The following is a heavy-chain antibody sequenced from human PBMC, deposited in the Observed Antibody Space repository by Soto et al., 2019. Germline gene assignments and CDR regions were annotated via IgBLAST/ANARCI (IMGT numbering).Heavy chain of an antibody. CDR3: AKRRGAGGHFDY. Sequence: DVQLLESGGGLVQPEGSLRLSCAASGFTFSSYAMGWVRQGPGKGLEWVAVVSIGGSTHYADSVRCRFTISRDNSKNTLSLHMNSLRAADSSVYFCAKRRGAGGHFDYWGQGAAVTVSS. J-gene: IGHJ4*02. D-gene: IGHD2-15*01. CDR1: GFTFSSYA. CDR2: VSIGGST. V-gene: IGHV3-23*01.